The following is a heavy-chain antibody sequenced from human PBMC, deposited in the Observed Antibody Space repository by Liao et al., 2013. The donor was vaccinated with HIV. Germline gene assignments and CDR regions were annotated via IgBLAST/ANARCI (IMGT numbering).Heavy chain of an antibody. CDR1: GGSISSYY. J-gene: IGHJ3*01. CDR2: IYTSGST. CDR3: AREEPWLEAFGV. Sequence: QVQLQESGPRLVKPSETLSLTCTVSGGSISSYYWNWIRQPAGKGLEWIGRIYTSGSTNYNPSLNSRITISADTSKNQISLTLTSVSAADTAVYYCAREEPWLEAFGVWGQGTMVTVSS. D-gene: IGHD6-19*01. V-gene: IGHV4-4*07.